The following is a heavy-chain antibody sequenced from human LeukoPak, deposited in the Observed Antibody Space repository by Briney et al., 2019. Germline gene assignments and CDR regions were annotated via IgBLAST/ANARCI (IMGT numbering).Heavy chain of an antibody. Sequence: GEALQISSQGSGYSFTSFWIAWVRQMPGKGLEWMGIIYPGDSNTRYSPSFQGHVTISADKSISTAYLQWSSPKASDTAIYYCARLHGTLWSDYWGQGTLVTVSS. CDR1: GYSFTSFW. J-gene: IGHJ4*02. CDR3: ARLHGTLWSDY. D-gene: IGHD1-7*01. CDR2: IYPGDSNT. V-gene: IGHV5-51*01.